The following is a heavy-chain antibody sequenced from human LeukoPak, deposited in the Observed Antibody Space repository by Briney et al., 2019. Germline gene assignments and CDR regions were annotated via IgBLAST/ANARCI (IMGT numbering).Heavy chain of an antibody. V-gene: IGHV3-30*18. CDR2: ISYDGSNK. CDR1: GFTFSSYG. Sequence: GGSLRLSCAASGFTFSSYGMHWVRQAPGKGLEWVAVISYDGSNKYYADSVKGRFTISRDNSKNTLYLQMNSLRAEDTAVYYCAKDPNLSSGWYGYFDYWGQGTLVTVSS. CDR3: AKDPNLSSGWYGYFDY. D-gene: IGHD6-19*01. J-gene: IGHJ4*02.